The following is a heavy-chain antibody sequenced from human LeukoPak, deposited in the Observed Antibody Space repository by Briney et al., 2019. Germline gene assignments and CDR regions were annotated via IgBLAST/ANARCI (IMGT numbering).Heavy chain of an antibody. CDR1: GYTFTSYV. Sequence: ASVKVSCKASGYTFTSYVNNWVRQATGQGVEWMGWMNPNRGNTDYAQKFQGRATLTRNTSTSTAYMELSSLRSKDTAVYYCARRVLPYYFDYWGQGTLVTVSS. J-gene: IGHJ4*02. V-gene: IGHV1-8*01. D-gene: IGHD3-10*01. CDR2: MNPNRGNT. CDR3: ARRVLPYYFDY.